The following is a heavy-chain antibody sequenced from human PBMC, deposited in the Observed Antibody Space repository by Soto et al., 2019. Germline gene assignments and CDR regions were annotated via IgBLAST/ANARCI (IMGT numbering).Heavy chain of an antibody. J-gene: IGHJ4*02. CDR3: ARGARDSGSYPGLFDC. CDR2: IYTGGNT. Sequence: PGGSLRLSCAASGFTINSNYMNWVRQAPGKGLDWVSTIYTGGNTYYADSVKGRFTISKDNSKNTLYLQLNSLRTEDTAVYYCARGARDSGSYPGLFDCWGQGTLVTVSS. V-gene: IGHV3-66*01. CDR1: GFTINSNY. D-gene: IGHD1-26*01.